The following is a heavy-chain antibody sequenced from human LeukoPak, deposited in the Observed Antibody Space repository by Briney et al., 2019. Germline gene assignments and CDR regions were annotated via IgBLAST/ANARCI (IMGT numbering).Heavy chain of an antibody. J-gene: IGHJ4*02. CDR2: VYYNGIT. V-gene: IGHV4-59*08. Sequence: SETLSLTCTVSGVSINTYFWSWIRQPPGKGLEWIGYVYYNGITNYNPSLKSRVSISLDTSKNQFSLRLSSVTAADTAMYYCARQLDRSPWVDYWGQGTLVTVSS. CDR1: GVSINTYF. D-gene: IGHD1-26*01. CDR3: ARQLDRSPWVDY.